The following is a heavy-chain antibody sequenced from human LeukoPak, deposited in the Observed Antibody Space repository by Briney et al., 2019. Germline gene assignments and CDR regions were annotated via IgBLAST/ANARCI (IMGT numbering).Heavy chain of an antibody. Sequence: PGRSLRLSCAASGFTFSSYAMHWVRQAPGKGLEWVSGISGSGGTTNYADSVKGRFTISRDNPKNTLYLQMNSLRVEDTAVYYCAKNEGGYSYGLFDYWGQGTQVTVSS. J-gene: IGHJ4*02. D-gene: IGHD5-18*01. V-gene: IGHV3-23*01. CDR3: AKNEGGYSYGLFDY. CDR2: ISGSGGTT. CDR1: GFTFSSYA.